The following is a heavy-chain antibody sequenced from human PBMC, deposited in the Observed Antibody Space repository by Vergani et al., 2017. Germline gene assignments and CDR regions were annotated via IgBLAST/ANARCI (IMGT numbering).Heavy chain of an antibody. CDR1: GFTFDDYA. Sequence: EVQLVESGGGLVQPGRSLRLSCAASGFTFDDYAMHWVRQAPGKGLGWVSGISWNSGSIGYADSVKGRFTISRDNAKNSLYLQMNSLRAEDTALYYCAKVRSIAARRQAGFDYWGQGTLVTVSS. V-gene: IGHV3-9*01. CDR2: ISWNSGSI. D-gene: IGHD6-6*01. J-gene: IGHJ4*02. CDR3: AKVRSIAARRQAGFDY.